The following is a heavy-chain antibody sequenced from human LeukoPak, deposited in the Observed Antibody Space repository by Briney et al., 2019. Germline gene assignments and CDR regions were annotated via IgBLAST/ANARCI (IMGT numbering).Heavy chain of an antibody. V-gene: IGHV3-66*01. CDR3: ARGRTTYYYDSSGYYDY. J-gene: IGHJ4*02. Sequence: GGSLRLSCAASGFTVSSNYMSWVRQAPGKGLEWVSVIYSGGSTYYADSVKGRFTISRDNSKNTLYLQMNSLRAEDTAVYYCARGRTTYYYDSSGYYDYWGREPWSPSPQ. CDR2: IYSGGST. CDR1: GFTVSSNY. D-gene: IGHD3-22*01.